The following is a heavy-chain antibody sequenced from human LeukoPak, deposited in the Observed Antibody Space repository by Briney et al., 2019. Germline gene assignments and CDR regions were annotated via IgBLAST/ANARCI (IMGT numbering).Heavy chain of an antibody. CDR3: AGGGYCSGGSCYLVGAFDI. V-gene: IGHV5-51*01. J-gene: IGHJ3*02. CDR2: IYPGDSDT. D-gene: IGHD2-15*01. Sequence: GESLKISCKGSGNSFTSYWIGWVRQMPGKGLGWMGIIYPGDSDTRYSPSFQGQVTISADKSISTAYLQWSSLKASDTAMYYCAGGGYCSGGSCYLVGAFDIWGQGTMVTVSS. CDR1: GNSFTSYW.